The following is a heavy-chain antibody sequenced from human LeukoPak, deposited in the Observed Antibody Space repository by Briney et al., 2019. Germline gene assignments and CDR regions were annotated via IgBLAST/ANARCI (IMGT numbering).Heavy chain of an antibody. Sequence: ASVKVSCKASGGTFSSYAISWVRQAPGQGLEWMGRFIPIFGTANYAQKFQGRVTITTDESTSTAYMELSSLRSEDTAVYYCAREWYYDSSGTLSLDYWGQGTLVTVSS. J-gene: IGHJ4*02. CDR3: AREWYYDSSGTLSLDY. V-gene: IGHV1-69*05. CDR2: FIPIFGTA. CDR1: GGTFSSYA. D-gene: IGHD3-22*01.